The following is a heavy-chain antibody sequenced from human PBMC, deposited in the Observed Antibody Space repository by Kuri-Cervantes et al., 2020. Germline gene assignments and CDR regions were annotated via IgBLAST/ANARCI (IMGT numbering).Heavy chain of an antibody. Sequence: GGSLRLSCAASGFTFSNAWMSWVRQAPGKGLEWVGRIKSKTDGGTTDYAAPVKGRFTISRDDSKNTLYLQMNSLKTEDTAVYYCAKDSGSYERGAFDYWGQGTLVTVSS. CDR1: GFTFSNAW. D-gene: IGHD1-26*01. CDR2: IKSKTDGGTT. V-gene: IGHV3-15*01. CDR3: AKDSGSYERGAFDY. J-gene: IGHJ4*02.